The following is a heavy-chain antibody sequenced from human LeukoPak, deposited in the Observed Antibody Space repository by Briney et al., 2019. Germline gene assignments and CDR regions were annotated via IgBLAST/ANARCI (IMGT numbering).Heavy chain of an antibody. J-gene: IGHJ4*02. D-gene: IGHD3-9*01. CDR3: ARGSDTDY. V-gene: IGHV3-48*04. Sequence: GGSLRLSCAASGFTSSSYSMNWVRQAPGKGLEWVSYISSSSSTIYYADSVKGRFTISRDNAKNSLYLQMNSLRAEDTAVYYCARGSDTDYWGQGTLVTVSS. CDR1: GFTSSSYS. CDR2: ISSSSSTI.